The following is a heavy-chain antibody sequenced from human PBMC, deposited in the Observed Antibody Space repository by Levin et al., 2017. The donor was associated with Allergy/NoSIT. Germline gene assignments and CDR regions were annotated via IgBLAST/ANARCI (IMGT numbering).Heavy chain of an antibody. Sequence: GGSLRLSCAASGFILRTSDMNWVRQAPGKGLEWISFITKPSRTISYADSVKGRFTVSRDNAKNVLYLDMNSLRAEDTAVYYCVTDESGDEDFEYWGQGTLVTVSS. CDR2: ITKPSRTI. V-gene: IGHV3-48*01. CDR3: VTDESGDEDFEY. CDR1: GFILRTSD. J-gene: IGHJ4*02. D-gene: IGHD7-27*01.